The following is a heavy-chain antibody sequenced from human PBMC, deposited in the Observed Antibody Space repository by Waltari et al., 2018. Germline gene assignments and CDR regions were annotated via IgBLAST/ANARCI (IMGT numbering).Heavy chain of an antibody. CDR3: ARSSSWYVGYYYYYGMDV. J-gene: IGHJ6*02. V-gene: IGHV1-69*05. CDR1: GGTFSSYA. Sequence: QVQLVQSGAEVKKPGSSVKVSCKASGGTFSSYAISWVRQAPGQGLEWMGGIIHIFGTANYAQKFQGRVTITTDESTSTAYMELSSLRSEDTAVYYCARSSSWYVGYYYYYGMDVWGQGTTVTVSS. D-gene: IGHD6-13*01. CDR2: IIHIFGTA.